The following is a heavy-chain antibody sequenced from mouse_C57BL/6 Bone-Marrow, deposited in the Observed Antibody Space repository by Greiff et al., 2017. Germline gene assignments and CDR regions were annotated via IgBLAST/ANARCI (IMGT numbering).Heavy chain of an antibody. D-gene: IGHD1-1*01. V-gene: IGHV2-5*01. Sequence: QVQLKQSGPGLVQPSQSLSITCTVSGFSLTSYGVHWVRQSPGKGLEWLGVIWRGGSTDYNAAFMSRLSITEDNSKSQVFFKMNSLQADDTAIYYCAKKERDYFYAMDYWGQGTSVTVSS. CDR3: AKKERDYFYAMDY. CDR2: IWRGGST. J-gene: IGHJ4*01. CDR1: GFSLTSYG.